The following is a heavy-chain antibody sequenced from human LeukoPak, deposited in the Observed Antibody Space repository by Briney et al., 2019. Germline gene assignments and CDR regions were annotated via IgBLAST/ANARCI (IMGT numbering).Heavy chain of an antibody. D-gene: IGHD6-6*01. Sequence: SDTLSLNCTVSGGSSSSNFYYWGWSPQSPGKGLEWFGSFSYRGSTHYIPTLKSRLTISVDRSNNHLALTLSSVTAADTAVYYCARDFGDSSSPDAFDIWGQGTMVTVSS. CDR2: FSYRGST. CDR1: GGSSSSNFYY. V-gene: IGHV4-39*02. CDR3: ARDFGDSSSPDAFDI. J-gene: IGHJ3*02.